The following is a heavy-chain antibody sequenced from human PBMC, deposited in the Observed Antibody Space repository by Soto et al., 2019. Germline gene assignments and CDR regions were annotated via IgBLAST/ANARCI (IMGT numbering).Heavy chain of an antibody. Sequence: QVQLVEPGGGLVKPGGSLRLSCAASGFTFSDFYISWIRQAPGKGLEWVSYIVSSGTTTYYAESLKGRLTISRDNAKTTVHLQMNSLRDDDTAVYYCARLDVRGSFHFDYWGQGTLVTVSS. D-gene: IGHD3-10*01. V-gene: IGHV3-11*01. CDR1: GFTFSDFY. CDR3: ARLDVRGSFHFDY. CDR2: IVSSGTTT. J-gene: IGHJ4*02.